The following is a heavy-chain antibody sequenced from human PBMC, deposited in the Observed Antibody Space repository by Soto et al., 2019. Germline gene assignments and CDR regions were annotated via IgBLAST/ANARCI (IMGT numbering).Heavy chain of an antibody. Sequence: ASVKVSCKASGYTFTGYYMHWVRQAPGQGLEWMGWINPNSGGTNYAQKFQGWVTMTRDTSISTAYMELSRLRSDDTAVYYCARGREVAALKDGMDVWGQGTTVTVSS. CDR1: GYTFTGYY. J-gene: IGHJ6*02. CDR2: INPNSGGT. D-gene: IGHD6-19*01. CDR3: ARGREVAALKDGMDV. V-gene: IGHV1-2*04.